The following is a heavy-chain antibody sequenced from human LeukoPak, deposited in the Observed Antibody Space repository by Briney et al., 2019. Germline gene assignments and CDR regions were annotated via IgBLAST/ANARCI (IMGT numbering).Heavy chain of an antibody. CDR1: GFTFGSYA. Sequence: PGRSLRLSCAASGFTFGSYAMNWVRQAPGKGLEWVSGVRAGGDITYYADPVKGRFTISRDNSKNTLFLQMNSLRAEDTAVYYCAKDSYYYDGSGYHYDYAFDVWGQGTMVSVSS. CDR3: AKDSYYYDGSGYHYDYAFDV. J-gene: IGHJ3*01. V-gene: IGHV3-23*01. D-gene: IGHD3-22*01. CDR2: VRAGGDIT.